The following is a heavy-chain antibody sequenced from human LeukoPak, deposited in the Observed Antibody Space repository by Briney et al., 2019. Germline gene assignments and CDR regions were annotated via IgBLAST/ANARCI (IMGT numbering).Heavy chain of an antibody. Sequence: PGGPLRLSCAPSGFTFSSYAMRGVRHAPEGGVGCVSAISGRGVSTYYAHSVRGRFSLSRDNSKNTLYLQMNTLRDEDTHVYFCAKIEVPRDGDYTVVYWGQGTLVTVSS. CDR1: GFTFSSYA. V-gene: IGHV3-23*01. CDR3: AKIEVPRDGDYTVVY. D-gene: IGHD4-17*01. CDR2: ISGRGVST. J-gene: IGHJ4*02.